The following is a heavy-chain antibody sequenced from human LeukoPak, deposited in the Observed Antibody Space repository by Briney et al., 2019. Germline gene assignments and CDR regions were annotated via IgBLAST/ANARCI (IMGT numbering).Heavy chain of an antibody. CDR3: ARRATGSSSLFYYYMDV. CDR2: ISSSGSST. Sequence: GGSMRLSCVASGFTFSNYAMSWVRQAPGKGLEWVSGISSSGSSTFFADHVKGRFTIARDNAKSSLYLQMNTLQAEDTAVYYCARRATGSSSLFYYYMDVWGKGTTVSVCS. V-gene: IGHV3-23*01. CDR1: GFTFSNYA. D-gene: IGHD1-26*01. J-gene: IGHJ6*03.